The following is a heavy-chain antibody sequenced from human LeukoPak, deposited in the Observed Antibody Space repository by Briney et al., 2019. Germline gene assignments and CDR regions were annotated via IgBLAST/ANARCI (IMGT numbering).Heavy chain of an antibody. CDR1: GGSISSGDYY. Sequence: SETLSLTCIVSGGSISSGDYYWSWIRQPPGKGLEWIGYSYYSGSTYYNPSLKSRVTISVDTPKNQFSLKLGSVTAADTAVYYCARFYGSGSYGFDYWGQGTLVTVSS. J-gene: IGHJ4*02. D-gene: IGHD3-10*01. CDR3: ARFYGSGSYGFDY. CDR2: SYYSGST. V-gene: IGHV4-30-4*01.